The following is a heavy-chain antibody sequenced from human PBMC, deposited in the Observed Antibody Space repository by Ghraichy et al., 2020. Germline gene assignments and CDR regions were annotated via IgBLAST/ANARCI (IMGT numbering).Heavy chain of an antibody. CDR1: GFTFSIYA. Sequence: GESLRLSCSASGFTFSIYAMHWVRQAPGKGLEYVSGFSTYGGPTYYADSVRGRFTIYKDNSKNTLYLQMNRLTPEDTAVYYCVKDKGSIIRDFEYWGQGTLVSVSS. V-gene: IGHV3-64D*06. CDR3: VKDKGSIIRDFEY. J-gene: IGHJ4*02. D-gene: IGHD3-3*01. CDR2: FSTYGGPT.